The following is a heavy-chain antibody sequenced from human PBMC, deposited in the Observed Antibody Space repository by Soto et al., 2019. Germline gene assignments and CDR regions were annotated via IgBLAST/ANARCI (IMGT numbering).Heavy chain of an antibody. Sequence: QVQLVQSGAEVKKPGSSVKVSCKASEGTFSSYAISWVRQAPGQGLEWMGGIIPISDTTNYAQKFQGRVTITADESTSKAYMELSSLRSEDTAVYYCARSQGSSTSLEIYYYFYYGMDVWGQGTTVTVSS. CDR2: IIPISDTT. J-gene: IGHJ6*02. CDR3: ARSQGSSTSLEIYYYFYYGMDV. D-gene: IGHD2-2*01. CDR1: EGTFSSYA. V-gene: IGHV1-69*01.